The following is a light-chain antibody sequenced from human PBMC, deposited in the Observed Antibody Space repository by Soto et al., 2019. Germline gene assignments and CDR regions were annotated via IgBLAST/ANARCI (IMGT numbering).Light chain of an antibody. CDR3: QHYGSPPTYT. V-gene: IGKV3-20*01. CDR2: GAS. Sequence: EIVLTQSPGTLSLSPGERATLSCRASQSINYLAWYQQKVGQAPRPLIYGASTRATGIPDRFSGSGSGTDFSLTISRLEPEDFAVYYCQHYGSPPTYTFGQGTKLEIK. J-gene: IGKJ2*01. CDR1: QSINY.